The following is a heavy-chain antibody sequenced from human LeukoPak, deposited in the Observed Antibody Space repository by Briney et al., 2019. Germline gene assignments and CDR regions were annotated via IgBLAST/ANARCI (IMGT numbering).Heavy chain of an antibody. CDR3: ARAGYCSSTSCYYVHYYYYMDV. Sequence: ASVKVSCKASGYTFTGYYMHWVRQAPGQGLEWMGWINPNSGGTNYAQKFQGRDTMTRDTSISTAYMELSRLRSDDTAVYYCARAGYCSSTSCYYVHYYYYMDVWGKGTTVTVSS. J-gene: IGHJ6*03. CDR2: INPNSGGT. D-gene: IGHD2-2*01. V-gene: IGHV1-2*02. CDR1: GYTFTGYY.